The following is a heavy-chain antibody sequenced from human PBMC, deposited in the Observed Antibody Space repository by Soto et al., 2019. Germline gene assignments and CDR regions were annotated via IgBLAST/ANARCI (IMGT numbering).Heavy chain of an antibody. D-gene: IGHD3-10*01. V-gene: IGHV4-59*01. Sequence: PSETLSLTCTVSGGSISRYYWSWIRQPPGKGLEWIGYIYYSGSTNYNPSLKSRVTISVDTSKNQFSLKLSSVTAADTAVYYCARGFGEFYFDYWGQGTLVTVSS. CDR2: IYYSGST. CDR3: ARGFGEFYFDY. CDR1: GGSISRYY. J-gene: IGHJ4*02.